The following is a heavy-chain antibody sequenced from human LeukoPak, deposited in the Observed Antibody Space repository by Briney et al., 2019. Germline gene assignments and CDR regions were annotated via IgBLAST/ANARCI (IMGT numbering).Heavy chain of an antibody. V-gene: IGHV3-74*01. CDR1: GFTFSGYW. J-gene: IGHJ4*02. CDR3: ARRDYFDD. CDR2: IKYDGSYT. Sequence: GGSLRLSCAASGFTFSGYWMHWARQAPGKGLVWVARIKYDGSYTNYADSVKGRFAISRDNAKNTLYLQLNRLRAEDTAVYYCARRDYFDDWGQGTLVTVPS.